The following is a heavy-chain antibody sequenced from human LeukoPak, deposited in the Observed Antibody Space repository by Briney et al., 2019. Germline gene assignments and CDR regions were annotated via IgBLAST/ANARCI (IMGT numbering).Heavy chain of an antibody. Sequence: GGSLRLSCAPSGFTFSSFAMHWVRQAPGKGLEWVAVISYDGGNKYYADSVKGRFTISRDNSKNKLFLQMNSLRTEDTAMYYCARVGSDSRDWTGFYFDHWGQGTLVTVSS. CDR2: ISYDGGNK. J-gene: IGHJ4*02. CDR3: ARVGSDSRDWTGFYFDH. V-gene: IGHV3-30-3*01. CDR1: GFTFSSFA. D-gene: IGHD6-19*01.